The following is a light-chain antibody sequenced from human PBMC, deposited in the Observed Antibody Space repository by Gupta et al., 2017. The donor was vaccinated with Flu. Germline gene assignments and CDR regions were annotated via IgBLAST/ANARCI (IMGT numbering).Light chain of an antibody. V-gene: IGKV1-9*01. Sequence: PSSLSASVGDRVTITCRASQGVGTHLAWYQQKPGRAPDLLIYAASTLQSGVPSRFSGRGSGTEFTLTISSLQPEDFATYYCQQLVRSPITFGHGTKVDIK. CDR1: QGVGTH. J-gene: IGKJ3*01. CDR3: QQLVRSPIT. CDR2: AAS.